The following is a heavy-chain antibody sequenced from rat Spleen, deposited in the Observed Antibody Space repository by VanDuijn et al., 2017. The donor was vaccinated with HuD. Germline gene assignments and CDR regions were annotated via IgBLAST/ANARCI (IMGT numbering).Heavy chain of an antibody. CDR3: TTGGLDY. CDR1: GFSFSNYG. D-gene: IGHD4-6*01. V-gene: IGHV5S13*01. CDR2: ITNSGGNT. J-gene: IGHJ2*01. Sequence: EVQLVESGGGLVQPGRSLKLSCAAAGFSFSNYGMAWVRQAPTKGLEWVASITNSGGNTYHRDSVKGRFTISRDNAKTTLYLQMDSLRSEDTATYYCTTGGLDYWGQGVMVTVSS.